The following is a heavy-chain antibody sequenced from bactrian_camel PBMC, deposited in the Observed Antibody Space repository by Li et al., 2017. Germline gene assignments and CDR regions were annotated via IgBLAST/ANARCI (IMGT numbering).Heavy chain of an antibody. CDR3: GVYDAYGGRCSFREDFYDY. CDR2: IDSDGST. J-gene: IGHJ4*01. CDR1: GYTFSRYC. V-gene: IGHV3S53*01. Sequence: HVQLVESGGGSVQTGGSLRLSCAASGYTFSRYCMGWFRQAPGKEREGVAAIDSDGSTTYADSVKGRFTISKDNAKNTVYLQMNSLKPEDTAMYYCGVYDAYGGRCSFREDFYDYWGPGTQVTVS. D-gene: IGHD6*01.